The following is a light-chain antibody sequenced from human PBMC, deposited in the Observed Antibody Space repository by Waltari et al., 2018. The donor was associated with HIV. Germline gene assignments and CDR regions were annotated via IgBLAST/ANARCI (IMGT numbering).Light chain of an antibody. Sequence: QSALTQPASVSGSPGQSITISSTGTRSDVGGYTLVSWYQHHPGKAPKLMIYEVSKRPSGVSNRFSGSKSGNTASLTISGLQAEDEADYYCCAYAGSTTYVIFGGGTKLTVL. CDR2: EVS. V-gene: IGLV2-23*02. J-gene: IGLJ2*01. CDR3: CAYAGSTTYVI. CDR1: RSDVGGYTL.